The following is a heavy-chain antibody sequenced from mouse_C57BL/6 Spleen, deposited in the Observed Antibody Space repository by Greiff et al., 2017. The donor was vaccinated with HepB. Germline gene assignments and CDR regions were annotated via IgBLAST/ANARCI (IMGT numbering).Heavy chain of an antibody. Sequence: VKLQQPGAELVRPGTSVKLSCKASGYTFTSYWMHWVKQRPGQGLEWIGVIDPSDSYTNYNQKFKGKATLTVDTSSSTAYMQLSSLTSEDSAVYYCALITTVVATNYYAMDYWGQGTSVTVSS. D-gene: IGHD1-1*01. CDR2: IDPSDSYT. CDR3: ALITTVVATNYYAMDY. CDR1: GYTFTSYW. J-gene: IGHJ4*01. V-gene: IGHV1-59*01.